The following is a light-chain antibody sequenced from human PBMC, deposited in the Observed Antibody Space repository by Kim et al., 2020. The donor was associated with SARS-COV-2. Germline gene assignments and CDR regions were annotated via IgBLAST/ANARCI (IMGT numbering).Light chain of an antibody. CDR2: QDI. CDR3: QAWDSSTHNYV. V-gene: IGLV3-1*01. CDR1: KLEDKY. Sequence: PGQTARNTCSGYKLEDKYVSWYQPKPGQSPVVVIYQDIQRPSGIPERFSGSNSGNTATLTISGTQAMDEADYYCQAWDSSTHNYVFGTGTKVTVL. J-gene: IGLJ1*01.